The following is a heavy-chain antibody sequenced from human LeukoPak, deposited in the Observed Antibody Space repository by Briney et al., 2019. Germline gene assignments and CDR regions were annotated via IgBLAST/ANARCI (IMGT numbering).Heavy chain of an antibody. Sequence: PGRSLRLSCAASGFTFSSYAMHWVRQAPGKGLEWVAVISYDGSNKYYADSVKGRFTISRDNSKNTLYLQMNSLRAEDTAVYYCARDMSGRNAFDIWGQGTMVTVSS. CDR1: GFTFSSYA. V-gene: IGHV3-30-3*01. CDR2: ISYDGSNK. J-gene: IGHJ3*02. D-gene: IGHD3-10*01. CDR3: ARDMSGRNAFDI.